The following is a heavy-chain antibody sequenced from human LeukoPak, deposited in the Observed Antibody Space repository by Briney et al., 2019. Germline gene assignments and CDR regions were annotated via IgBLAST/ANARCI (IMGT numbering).Heavy chain of an antibody. Sequence: PGGSLRLSCAASGFSFRGQTLHWVSHAPGKSMEYVSVISGDGGSTYYADSVRGRFTISRDNSKNILYLQMGSLRTEDTAVYYCARNRGTGSSYFLDSWGLGTLVSVSS. CDR3: ARNRGTGSSYFLDS. CDR1: GFSFRGQT. D-gene: IGHD3-10*01. J-gene: IGHJ4*02. CDR2: ISGDGGST. V-gene: IGHV3-64*02.